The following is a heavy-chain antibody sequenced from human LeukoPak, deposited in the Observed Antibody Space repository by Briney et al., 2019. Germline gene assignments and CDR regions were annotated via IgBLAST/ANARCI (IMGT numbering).Heavy chain of an antibody. CDR2: IYYSGST. CDR3: ASAEYSYCSGGSCHPGHFQH. Sequence: SETLSLTCTVAGGSISSYYWSWIRQPPGKGLEWIGYIYYSGSTNYNPSLKNRVTISVDTSKNQFSLKLSSVTAADTAVYYCASAEYSYCSGGSCHPGHFQHWGQGTLVTVSS. D-gene: IGHD2-15*01. J-gene: IGHJ1*01. V-gene: IGHV4-59*01. CDR1: GGSISSYY.